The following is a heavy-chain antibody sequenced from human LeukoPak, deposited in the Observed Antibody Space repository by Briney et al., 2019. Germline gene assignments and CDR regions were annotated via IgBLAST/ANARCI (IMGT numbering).Heavy chain of an antibody. D-gene: IGHD6-6*01. CDR2: IKQDGSQR. J-gene: IGHJ4*02. CDR3: ARRGGSSSRRSPIDY. CDR1: GFTFSDYW. Sequence: QAGGSLRLSCTASGFTFSDYWMTWVRQAPGKGPEWVANIKQDGSQRYYVDSVRGRFTISRDNAKNSLFLQMNGLRAEDTAVYYCARRGGSSSRRSPIDYWGQGTLVTVS. V-gene: IGHV3-7*01.